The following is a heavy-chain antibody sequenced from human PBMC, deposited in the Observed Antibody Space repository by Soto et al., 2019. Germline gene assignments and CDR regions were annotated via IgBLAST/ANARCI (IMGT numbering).Heavy chain of an antibody. Sequence: QVQLVQSGGGVVQPGGSLRLSCAASGFTFSSYAIQWVRQAPGKGLEWVADVSFDGSHKTYAVPVRRRFTISRVNSKKTVYLQINSLRAEDTALYYCAKLGDAVSGYFDFWGQGTQVAVSS. J-gene: IGHJ5*01. CDR3: AKLGDAVSGYFDF. CDR2: VSFDGSHK. D-gene: IGHD3-3*01. CDR1: GFTFSSYA. V-gene: IGHV3-30*18.